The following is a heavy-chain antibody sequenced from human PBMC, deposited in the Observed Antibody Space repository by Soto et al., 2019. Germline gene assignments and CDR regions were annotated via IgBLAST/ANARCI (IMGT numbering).Heavy chain of an antibody. CDR3: AKDRLQSSYYYYYMDV. CDR1: GFTFSSYA. Sequence: PGGSLRLSCAASGFTFSSYAMSWVRQAPGRGLEWVSAISGSGGNTYYADSVKGRFTISRDNSKNTLYLQMNSLRAEDTAVYYCAKDRLQSSYYYYYMDVWGKGTTVTVSS. D-gene: IGHD4-4*01. CDR2: ISGSGGNT. V-gene: IGHV3-23*01. J-gene: IGHJ6*03.